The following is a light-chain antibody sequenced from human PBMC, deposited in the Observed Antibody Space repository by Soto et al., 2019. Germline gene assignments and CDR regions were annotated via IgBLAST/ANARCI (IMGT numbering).Light chain of an antibody. J-gene: IGLJ2*01. Sequence: QSVLTQPPSVSGAPGQRVTISCTGSSSNIGAGYDVHWYQQLPGRAPKLLIYGNTNRPSGVPDRFSGSKSGTSASLAITGLQAEDEGDYYCLSFDSGLSVVFGGGTKVTVL. V-gene: IGLV1-40*01. CDR1: SSNIGAGYD. CDR3: LSFDSGLSVV. CDR2: GNT.